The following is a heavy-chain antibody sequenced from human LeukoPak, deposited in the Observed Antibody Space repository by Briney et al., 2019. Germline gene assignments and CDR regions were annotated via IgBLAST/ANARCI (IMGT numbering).Heavy chain of an antibody. CDR3: ARVEGLIWYDYVWGSYRPGYYFDY. D-gene: IGHD3-16*02. CDR1: GGSISSYY. Sequence: SETLSLTCTVSGGSISSYYWSWIRQPPGKGLEWIGYIYYSGSTNYSPSLKSRVTISVDTSKNQFSLKLSSVTAADTAVYYCARVEGLIWYDYVWGSYRPGYYFDYWGQGTLVTVSS. CDR2: IYYSGST. J-gene: IGHJ4*02. V-gene: IGHV4-59*01.